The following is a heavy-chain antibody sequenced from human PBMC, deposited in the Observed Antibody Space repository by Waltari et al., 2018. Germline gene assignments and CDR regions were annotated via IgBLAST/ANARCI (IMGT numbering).Heavy chain of an antibody. D-gene: IGHD1-26*01. Sequence: QVQLVQSGAEVKKPGASVKVSCKVSGYTLTEFSMHWVRHAPGKGLEWMGGFDPEDGETIYAQKFQGRVTMTEDTSTDTAYMELSSLRSEDTAVYYCASRDGSYPGRWFDPWGQGTLVTVSS. CDR2: FDPEDGET. V-gene: IGHV1-24*01. J-gene: IGHJ5*02. CDR3: ASRDGSYPGRWFDP. CDR1: GYTLTEFS.